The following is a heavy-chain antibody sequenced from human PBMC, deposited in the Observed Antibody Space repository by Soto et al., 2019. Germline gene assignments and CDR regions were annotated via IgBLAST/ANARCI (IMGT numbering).Heavy chain of an antibody. Sequence: SQTLSLTCAISGDSVSSNTAAWNWIRQSPSRGLEWLGRTYYRSKWHNDYAESVKSRIIINPDTSKNHDSLQPNSVTPEDAGIIYFAKQTSDSTWYGGIDYWGQGTMVTVSS. V-gene: IGHV6-1*01. D-gene: IGHD6-13*01. CDR3: AKQTSDSTWYGGIDY. CDR2: TYYRSKWHN. CDR1: GDSVSSNTAA. J-gene: IGHJ4*02.